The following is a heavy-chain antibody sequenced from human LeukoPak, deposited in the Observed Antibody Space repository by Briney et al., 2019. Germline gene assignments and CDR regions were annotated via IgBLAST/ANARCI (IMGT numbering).Heavy chain of an antibody. D-gene: IGHD2-21*01. CDR2: INHSGST. V-gene: IGHV4-34*01. Sequence: SETLSLTCAVYGGSFSGYYWSWIRQPPGKGLEWIGEINHSGSTNYNPSLKSRVTISVDTSKNQFSLKLSSVTAADTAVYYCASPSLFDYWGQGTLVTVSS. J-gene: IGHJ4*02. CDR3: ASPSLFDY. CDR1: GGSFSGYY.